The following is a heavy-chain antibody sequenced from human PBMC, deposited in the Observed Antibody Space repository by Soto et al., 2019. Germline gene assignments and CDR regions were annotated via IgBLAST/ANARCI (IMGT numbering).Heavy chain of an antibody. J-gene: IGHJ4*02. CDR1: GFTFSSYG. CDR3: ARGDYDSSGYYSKGFDY. CDR2: IWYDGSNK. D-gene: IGHD3-22*01. V-gene: IGHV3-33*01. Sequence: QVQLVESGGGVVQPGRSLRLSCAASGFTFSSYGMHWVRQAPGKGLEWVAVIWYDGSNKYYADSVKGRFTISRDNSKNTPYLQMNSLRAEDTAVYYCARGDYDSSGYYSKGFDYWGQGTLVTVSS.